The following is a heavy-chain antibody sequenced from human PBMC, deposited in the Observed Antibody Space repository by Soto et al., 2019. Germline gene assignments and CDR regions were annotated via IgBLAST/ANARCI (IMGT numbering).Heavy chain of an antibody. CDR1: GGSVSSYY. CDR3: ARGLIAVAADY. D-gene: IGHD6-19*01. CDR2: IYYSGST. Sequence: QVQLQESGPGLVKPSETLSLTCTVSGGSVSSYYWSWIRQPPGKGLEWIGYIYYSGSTNYNPSLKSRVTISVDTSKNQFSLKLSSVTAADTAVYYCARGLIAVAADYWGQGTLVTVSS. V-gene: IGHV4-59*02. J-gene: IGHJ4*02.